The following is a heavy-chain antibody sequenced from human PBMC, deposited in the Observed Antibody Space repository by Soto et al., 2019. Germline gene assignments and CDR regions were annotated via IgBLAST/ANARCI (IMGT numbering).Heavy chain of an antibody. J-gene: IGHJ5*02. Sequence: SETLSLTCAVYGGSFSGSYGSWIRQPPGKGREWIGEINHRGSNSYNPSLKSRVTISVDTSKNQFSLKLTSVTAADTAVYYCARGGLGNIVVAMPAELNWFDPWGQGTLVTVSS. CDR3: ARGGLGNIVVAMPAELNWFDP. CDR2: INHRGSN. V-gene: IGHV4-34*01. D-gene: IGHD2-2*01. CDR1: GGSFSGSY.